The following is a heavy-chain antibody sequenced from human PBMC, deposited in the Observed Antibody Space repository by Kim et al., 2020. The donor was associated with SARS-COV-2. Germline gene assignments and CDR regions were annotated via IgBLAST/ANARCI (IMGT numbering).Heavy chain of an antibody. CDR1: GFTFSSYD. Sequence: GGSLRLSCAASGFTFSSYDINWVRQAPGKGLEWVSYITSGGSSIHYADSVKGRFTISRDNAKNSLFLQMDSLRAEDTAVYYCASARDYFDRGGLAFCGQGTPVTVSP. J-gene: IGHJ4*02. D-gene: IGHD3-22*01. CDR2: ITSGGSSI. V-gene: IGHV3-21*01. CDR3: ASARDYFDRGGLAF.